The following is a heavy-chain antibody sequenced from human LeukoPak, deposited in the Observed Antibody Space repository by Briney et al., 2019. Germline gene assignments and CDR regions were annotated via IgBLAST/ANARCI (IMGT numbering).Heavy chain of an antibody. CDR3: ASSGYSSSWPLGDYYYYYMDV. CDR1: GASISSYY. Sequence: SETLSLTCTVSGASISSYYWSWIRQPAGKGLEWIGRIYSSRSIYNPSLKSRVTMSVDTSKNQFSLKLSSVTAADTAVYYCASSGYSSSWPLGDYYYYYMDVWGKGTTVTVSS. V-gene: IGHV4-4*07. CDR2: IYSSRS. J-gene: IGHJ6*03. D-gene: IGHD6-13*01.